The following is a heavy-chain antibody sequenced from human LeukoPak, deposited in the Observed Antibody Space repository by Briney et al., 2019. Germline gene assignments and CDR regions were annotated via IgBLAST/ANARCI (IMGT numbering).Heavy chain of an antibody. Sequence: SGPTLVKPTQTLTLTCTFSGLSLTTSAVGVGWIRQPPGKALEWLALIYWDDDKRYSPSLKSRLTITKDTSKGQVVLTMTNMDPVDTATYYCTHRVRGSGSPHFWGQGTLVTVSS. CDR3: THRVRGSGSPHF. J-gene: IGHJ4*02. CDR2: IYWDDDK. V-gene: IGHV2-5*02. CDR1: GLSLTTSAVG. D-gene: IGHD3-10*01.